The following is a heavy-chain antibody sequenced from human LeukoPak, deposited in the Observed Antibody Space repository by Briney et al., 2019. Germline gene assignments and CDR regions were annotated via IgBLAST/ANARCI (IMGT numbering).Heavy chain of an antibody. J-gene: IGHJ4*02. Sequence: ASVKVSCKVSGYTLTELSMHWVRQAPGKGLEWMGGFDPEDGETIYAQKFQGRVTMTEDTSTDTAYMELSSLRSEDTAVYYCATLPYDFWSGYSYYFDYWGQGTLVTVSS. V-gene: IGHV1-24*01. CDR1: GYTLTELS. CDR2: FDPEDGET. CDR3: ATLPYDFWSGYSYYFDY. D-gene: IGHD3-3*01.